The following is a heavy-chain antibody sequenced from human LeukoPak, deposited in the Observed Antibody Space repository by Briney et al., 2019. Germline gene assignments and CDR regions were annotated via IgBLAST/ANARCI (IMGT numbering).Heavy chain of an antibody. CDR2: ISWDGGST. Sequence: GGSLRPSCAASGFTFHDYAMHWVRQAPGKGLEWVSLISWDGGSTYYADSVKGRFTISRDNSKNSLYLQMNSLRAGDTALYYCAKNGAVAGPSNYYYYMDVWGKGTTVTVSS. CDR1: GFTFHDYA. V-gene: IGHV3-43D*03. J-gene: IGHJ6*03. D-gene: IGHD6-19*01. CDR3: AKNGAVAGPSNYYYYMDV.